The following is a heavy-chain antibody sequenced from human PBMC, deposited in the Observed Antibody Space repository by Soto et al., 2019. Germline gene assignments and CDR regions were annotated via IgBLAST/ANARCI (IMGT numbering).Heavy chain of an antibody. CDR3: ARRREWLQTYHFYGMDV. CDR2: SSNSGST. J-gene: IGHJ6*02. V-gene: IGHV4-59*01. D-gene: IGHD3-3*01. Sequence: QVQLQESGPGLVKPSETLFLTCTVSGGSISRDYWSWSRQTPGKGLEWIGYSSNSGSTNYNPSLKSRVSISLDLSKNQFSLKLSSVTAADTAVYYCARRREWLQTYHFYGMDVWGQGTTVTVSS. CDR1: GGSISRDY.